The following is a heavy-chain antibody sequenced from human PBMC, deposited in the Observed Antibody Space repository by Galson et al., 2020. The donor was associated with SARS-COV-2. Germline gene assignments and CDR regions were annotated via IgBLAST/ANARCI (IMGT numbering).Heavy chain of an antibody. CDR1: GYTFTSYY. V-gene: IGHV1-46*01. J-gene: IGHJ4*02. Sequence: ASVKVSCKASGYTFTSYYMHWVRQAPGQGLEWMGIINPSGGSTSYAQKFQGRVTMTRDTSTSTVYMELSSLRSEDTAVYYCARDGTGGHYDCWSGCYIGGVGGFSRHTTEFDYWGQGTLVTVSS. D-gene: IGHD3-3*01. CDR2: INPSGGST. CDR3: ARDGTGGHYDCWSGCYIGGVGGFSRHTTEFDY.